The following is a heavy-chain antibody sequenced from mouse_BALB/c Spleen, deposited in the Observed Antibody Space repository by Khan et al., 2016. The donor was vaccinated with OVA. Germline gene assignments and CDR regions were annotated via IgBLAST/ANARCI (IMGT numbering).Heavy chain of an antibody. D-gene: IGHD3-3*01. CDR3: ARGGDGAFGY. J-gene: IGHJ3*01. V-gene: IGHV5-4*02. CDR1: GFTFSDYY. CDR2: ISDGGSYI. Sequence: EVELVESGGGLVKPGGSLKLSCAASGFTFSDYYMYWVRQSPEKRLEWVATISDGGSYIYYPDSVKGRFTISRDKAKNNLYLQMSSLQSEATAMDYCARGGDGAFGYWGQGALVNVSA.